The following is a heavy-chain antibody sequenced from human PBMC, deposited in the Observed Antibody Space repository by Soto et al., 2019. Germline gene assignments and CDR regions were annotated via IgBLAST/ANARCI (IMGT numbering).Heavy chain of an antibody. CDR2: IFPIFGTA. V-gene: IGHV1-69*01. Sequence: QVQLVQSGAEVKKPGSSVKVSCKASGGTFSSYSINWVRQAPGQGLEWMGEIFPIFGTANYAQKFQGRVTITADESTRTAYMELSSLRSEDTAVYYCARDGGRHSGGIDYWGQGTLVTVSS. D-gene: IGHD1-26*01. CDR1: GGTFSSYS. CDR3: ARDGGRHSGGIDY. J-gene: IGHJ4*02.